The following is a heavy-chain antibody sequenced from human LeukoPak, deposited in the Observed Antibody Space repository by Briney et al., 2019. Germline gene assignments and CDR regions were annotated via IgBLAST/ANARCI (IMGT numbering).Heavy chain of an antibody. D-gene: IGHD6-25*01. Sequence: GGSLRLSCAASGFTFSDYYMTRIRQAPGKGLEWLSYISPSSSSTIYADPVKGRFTISRDNAKNSLYLQMDSLRAEDTAVYYCARERRLSDWGQGTLVTVSS. CDR2: ISPSSSST. CDR1: GFTFSDYY. CDR3: ARERRLSD. V-gene: IGHV3-11*06. J-gene: IGHJ4*02.